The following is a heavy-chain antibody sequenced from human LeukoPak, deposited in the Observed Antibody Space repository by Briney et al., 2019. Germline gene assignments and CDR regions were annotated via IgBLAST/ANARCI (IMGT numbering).Heavy chain of an antibody. Sequence: PGESLKISCKGSGYRSTSYWIGWVRPMPGKGLEWMGIIYPGDSDTRYSPSFQGQVTISADKSISTASLQWSSLKASDTAMYYCARLNTMIVPTYWGQGTLVTVSS. CDR1: GYRSTSYW. V-gene: IGHV5-51*01. D-gene: IGHD3-22*01. J-gene: IGHJ4*02. CDR3: ARLNTMIVPTY. CDR2: IYPGDSDT.